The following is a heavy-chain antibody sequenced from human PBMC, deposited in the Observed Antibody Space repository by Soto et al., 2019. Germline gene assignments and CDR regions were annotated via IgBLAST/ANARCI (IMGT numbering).Heavy chain of an antibody. CDR1: GFTFSSYA. V-gene: IGHV3-23*01. J-gene: IGHJ4*01. D-gene: IGHD2-2*01. CDR3: AKAAGYCSSTSCHQGY. Sequence: GVCLRLSCSASGFTFSSYAMSWVRQAPGKGLEWVSAISGSGGSTYYADSVKGRFTISRDNSKNTLYLQMNSLRAEDTAVYYCAKAAGYCSSTSCHQGYWGQASLGTVSA. CDR2: ISGSGGST.